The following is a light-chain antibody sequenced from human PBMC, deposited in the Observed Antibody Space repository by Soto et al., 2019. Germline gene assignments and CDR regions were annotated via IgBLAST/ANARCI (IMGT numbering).Light chain of an antibody. CDR3: QQRSNSPFT. V-gene: IGKV3-11*01. CDR1: QGIGTY. J-gene: IGKJ3*01. Sequence: ETVLTQSPATLSLSPGKRATLSCRASQGIGTYLVWYQQKPGQAPRLLIYDASKRAPGIPARFGGSGSGTDFTLTISSLEAEDFAVYYCQQRSNSPFTFCPGTKVDLK. CDR2: DAS.